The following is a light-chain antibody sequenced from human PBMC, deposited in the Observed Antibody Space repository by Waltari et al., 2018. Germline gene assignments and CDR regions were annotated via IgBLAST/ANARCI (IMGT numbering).Light chain of an antibody. Sequence: QSVLTQPPSVSGAPGQRVTISCTGSSSNIGAGYDVHWYQQFPGTAPKLIIYLNRQPPYGVPDRVSGSKSSPSSSLAITGLLAEDEADYYCQSFDSSLNAVLFGGGTKLTVL. CDR2: LNR. V-gene: IGLV1-40*01. CDR1: SSNIGAGYD. J-gene: IGLJ2*01. CDR3: QSFDSSLNAVL.